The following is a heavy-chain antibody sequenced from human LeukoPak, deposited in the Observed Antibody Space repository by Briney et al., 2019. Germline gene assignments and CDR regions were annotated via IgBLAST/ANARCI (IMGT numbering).Heavy chain of an antibody. CDR1: GGTFSSYA. D-gene: IGHD4/OR15-4a*01. Sequence: GSSVKVSCKASGGTFSSYAISWVRQAPGQGLEWMGGIIPIFGTANYAQKFQGRVTITTDESMSTAYMELSSLRSEDTAVYYCARALWSYPFLYYFDYWGQGTLVTVSS. V-gene: IGHV1-69*05. CDR3: ARALWSYPFLYYFDY. J-gene: IGHJ4*02. CDR2: IIPIFGTA.